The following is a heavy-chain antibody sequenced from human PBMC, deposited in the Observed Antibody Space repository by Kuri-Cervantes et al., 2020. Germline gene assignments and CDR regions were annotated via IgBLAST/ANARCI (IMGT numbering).Heavy chain of an antibody. CDR2: ISYDGSNK. J-gene: IGHJ4*02. D-gene: IGHD6-19*01. V-gene: IGHV3-30*03. CDR3: ARTRNSGWSHPFDS. CDR1: GFTFSGYG. Sequence: LSLTCAASGFTFSGYGMHWVRQAPGKGLEWVAVISYDGSNKYYADSVKGRFTISRDDSKSTLYLQMNSLRSEDSAVYFCARTRNSGWSHPFDSWGQGTLVIFSS.